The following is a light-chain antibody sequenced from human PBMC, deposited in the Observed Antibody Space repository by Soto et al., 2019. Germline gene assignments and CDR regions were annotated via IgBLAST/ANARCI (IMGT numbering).Light chain of an antibody. Sequence: DIQMTQSPSSLSASVGDRVTIICRASQGISSWLAWYQQKPGKAPKLLIYKASTLKSGVPSRFSGSGSGTECTLTISSLQPDDFATYYCQHYNSYSEALGQGTKVDIK. CDR1: QGISSW. V-gene: IGKV1-5*03. J-gene: IGKJ1*01. CDR3: QHYNSYSEA. CDR2: KAS.